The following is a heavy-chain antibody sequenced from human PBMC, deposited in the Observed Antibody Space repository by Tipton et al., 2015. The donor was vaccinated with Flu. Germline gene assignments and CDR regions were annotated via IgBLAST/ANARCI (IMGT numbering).Heavy chain of an antibody. V-gene: IGHV3-7*01. J-gene: IGHJ3*02. CDR3: ASENRGDYDS. Sequence: SLRLSCAASGFSISNRWMDWVRQAPGKGLEWVANIKADGSEKQYVDSVKGRFTIARDNAKNSLYLQMNSLRAEDTAVYYCASENRGDYDSWGQGTKVTVSS. CDR2: IKADGSEK. CDR1: GFSISNRW. D-gene: IGHD3-16*01.